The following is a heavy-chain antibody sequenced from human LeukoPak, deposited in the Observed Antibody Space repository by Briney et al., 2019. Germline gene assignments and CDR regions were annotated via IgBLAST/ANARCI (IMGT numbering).Heavy chain of an antibody. CDR3: TRDGGLRYFDWLLYHY. D-gene: IGHD3-9*01. CDR2: IRSKAYGGTT. V-gene: IGHV3-49*04. CDR1: GLTFGDYA. Sequence: GGSLRLSCTASGLTFGDYAMSWVRQAPGKGLEWVGFIRSKAYGGTTEYAASVKGRFTISRDDSKSIAYLQMNSLKTEDTAVYYCTRDGGLRYFDWLLYHYWGQGTLVTVSS. J-gene: IGHJ4*02.